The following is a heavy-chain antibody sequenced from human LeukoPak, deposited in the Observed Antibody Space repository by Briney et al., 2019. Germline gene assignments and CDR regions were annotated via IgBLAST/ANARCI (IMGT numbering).Heavy chain of an antibody. J-gene: IGHJ4*02. CDR1: GFTFSSYA. Sequence: GRSLRLSCAASGFTFSSYAMSWVRQAPGKGLEWVSAIPGSGDSTHYADSVKGRFTISRDNSKNTLYLQMNSLRAEDTAVYHCAKDGPDWGSYFDSWGQGTLVTVSS. D-gene: IGHD3-16*01. CDR2: IPGSGDST. CDR3: AKDGPDWGSYFDS. V-gene: IGHV3-23*01.